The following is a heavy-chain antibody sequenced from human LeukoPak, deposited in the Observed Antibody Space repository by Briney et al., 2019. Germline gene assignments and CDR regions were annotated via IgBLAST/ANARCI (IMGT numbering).Heavy chain of an antibody. CDR3: AREKVAAAVSNWFDP. V-gene: IGHV3-30-3*01. J-gene: IGHJ5*02. CDR1: GFTFSDYY. CDR2: ISYDGSNK. D-gene: IGHD6-13*01. Sequence: PGGSLRLSCAASGFTFSDYYMSWIRQAPGKGLEWVAVISYDGSNKYYADSVKGRFTISRDNSKNTLYLQMNSLRAEDTAVYYCAREKVAAAVSNWFDPWGQGTLVTVSS.